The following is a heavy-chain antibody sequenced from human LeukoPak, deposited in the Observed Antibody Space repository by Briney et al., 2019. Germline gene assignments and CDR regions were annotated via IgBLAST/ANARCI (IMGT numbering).Heavy chain of an antibody. V-gene: IGHV4-59*01. Sequence: SEALSLTCTVSGGSISSYYWSWIRQPPGKGLKWIGYIYYSGSTSYSPSLRSRVTISVDTSKNQFSLKLSSVTAADTAVYYCARETSQKGAHYMDVWGKGTTVTISS. CDR1: GGSISSYY. CDR2: IYYSGST. J-gene: IGHJ6*03. CDR3: ARETSQKGAHYMDV. D-gene: IGHD3-16*01.